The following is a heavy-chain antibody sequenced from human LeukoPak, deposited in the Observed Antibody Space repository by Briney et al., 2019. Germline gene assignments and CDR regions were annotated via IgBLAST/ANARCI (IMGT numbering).Heavy chain of an antibody. Sequence: PSETLSLTCTVSGGSISSYYWSWIRQPAGKGLEWIGCIYTSGSTNYNPSLKSRVTMSVDTSKNQFSLKLSSVTAADTAVYYCARDREYSSGWPYYYYYMDVWGKGTTVTISS. J-gene: IGHJ6*03. CDR3: ARDREYSSGWPYYYYYMDV. V-gene: IGHV4-4*07. CDR2: IYTSGST. D-gene: IGHD6-19*01. CDR1: GGSISSYY.